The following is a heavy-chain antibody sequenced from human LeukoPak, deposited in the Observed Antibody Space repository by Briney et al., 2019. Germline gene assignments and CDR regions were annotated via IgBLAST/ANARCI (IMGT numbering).Heavy chain of an antibody. Sequence: GGSLRLSCAASGFTFSNAWTSWVRQAPGKGLEWVGRIKNKADGGTTDYAAPVKGRFTISRDDSKNTLYLQMNSLKTEDTAVYYCTTAGFHTLPTEWWFDPWGQGTLVTVSS. V-gene: IGHV3-15*01. D-gene: IGHD3-3*01. CDR3: TTAGFHTLPTEWWFDP. CDR1: GFTFSNAW. CDR2: IKNKADGGTT. J-gene: IGHJ5*02.